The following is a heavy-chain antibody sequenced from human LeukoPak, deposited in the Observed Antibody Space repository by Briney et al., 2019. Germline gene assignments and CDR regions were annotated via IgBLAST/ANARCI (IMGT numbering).Heavy chain of an antibody. D-gene: IGHD3-22*01. CDR1: GGSISSYY. CDR3: ARGADSSGYYSVFYFDY. Sequence: SETLSLTCTVSGGSISSYYWNWIRQPPGKGLEWIGYIYYSGSTNYNPSLKSRVTISVDTSKNQFSLKLSSVTAADTAVYYCARGADSSGYYSVFYFDYWGHGTLVTVSS. J-gene: IGHJ4*01. CDR2: IYYSGST. V-gene: IGHV4-59*01.